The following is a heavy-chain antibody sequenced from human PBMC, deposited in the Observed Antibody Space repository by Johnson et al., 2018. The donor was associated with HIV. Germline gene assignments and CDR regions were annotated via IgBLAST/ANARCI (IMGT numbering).Heavy chain of an antibody. V-gene: IGHV3-30-3*01. D-gene: IGHD5-24*01. J-gene: IGHJ3*02. CDR2: ISYDGSNK. CDR3: ARDQVVEMATIIGDDAFDI. CDR1: GFTFSSYA. Sequence: QVQLVESGGGVVQPGRSLRLSCAASGFTFSSYAMHWVRQAPGKGLEWVAVISYDGSNKYYADSVKGRFTISRDNYKNTLYLQMNSLIAEDTAVYYCARDQVVEMATIIGDDAFDIWGQGTMVTVSS.